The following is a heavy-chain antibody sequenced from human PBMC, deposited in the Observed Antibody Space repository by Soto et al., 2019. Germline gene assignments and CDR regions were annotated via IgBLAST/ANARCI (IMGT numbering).Heavy chain of an antibody. D-gene: IGHD2-8*01. CDR3: AREPYYYFDY. V-gene: IGHV3-30-3*01. J-gene: IGHJ4*02. CDR2: ISYHGIDK. CDR1: GFTFSTFA. Sequence: GGSLRLSCAASGFTFSTFAMHWVRQSPGKGLEWVAVISYHGIDKYYADSVKGRFTISRDNSKNTLYLQLNSLRAEDTAMYYCAREPYYYFDYWGQGALVTVSS.